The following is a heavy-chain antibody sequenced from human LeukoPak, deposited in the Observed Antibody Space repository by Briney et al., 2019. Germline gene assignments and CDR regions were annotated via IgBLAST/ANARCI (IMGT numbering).Heavy chain of an antibody. CDR3: ARDGLDIVATIPYYFDY. Sequence: GGSLRLSCAAYGFTFRNYGIHWVRQAPGKGLEWVAVISYDGSNKYYADSVKGRFTISRDNSKNTLYLQMNSLRAEDTAVYYCARDGLDIVATIPYYFDYWGQGTLVTVSS. CDR1: GFTFRNYG. V-gene: IGHV3-30*19. D-gene: IGHD5-12*01. CDR2: ISYDGSNK. J-gene: IGHJ4*02.